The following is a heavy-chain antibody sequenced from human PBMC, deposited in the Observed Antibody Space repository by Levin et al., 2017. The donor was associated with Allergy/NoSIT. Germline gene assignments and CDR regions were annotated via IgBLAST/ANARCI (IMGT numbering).Heavy chain of an antibody. Sequence: GGSLRLSCAASAFTFSDFYMSWVRQAPGKGLEWVANIKQDGSEKYYVDSVKGRFTISRDNAKNSLFLQMNSLRAEDTAVYYCARGGTPRVAARPNGWFDPWGQGTLVTVSS. V-gene: IGHV3-7*01. CDR3: ARGGTPRVAARPNGWFDP. J-gene: IGHJ5*02. D-gene: IGHD6-6*01. CDR2: IKQDGSEK. CDR1: AFTFSDFY.